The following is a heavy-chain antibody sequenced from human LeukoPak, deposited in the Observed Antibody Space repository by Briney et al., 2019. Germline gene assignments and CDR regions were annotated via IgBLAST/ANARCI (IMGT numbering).Heavy chain of an antibody. CDR3: ARGEGDY. V-gene: IGHV1-8*02. CDR2: MNPNSGNT. Sequence: ASVKVSCKTSGFTFTNYYMHWVRQAPGQGLEWMGWMNPNSGNTGYAQKFQGRVTMTRNTSISTAYMELSSLRSEDTAVYYCARGEGDYWGQGTLVTVSS. J-gene: IGHJ4*02. CDR1: GFTFTNYY.